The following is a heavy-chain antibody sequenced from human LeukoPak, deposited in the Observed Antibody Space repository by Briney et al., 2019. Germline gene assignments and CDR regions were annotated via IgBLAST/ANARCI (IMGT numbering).Heavy chain of an antibody. CDR2: INHSGST. CDR3: ARAFGADDYVWGSYRYARGGLDY. V-gene: IGHV4-34*01. CDR1: GGSLSGYY. Sequence: SETLSLTCAVYGGSLSGYYWSWIRQPPGKGLEWIGEINHSGSTNYNPSLKSRVTISVDTSKNQFSLKLSSVTAADTAVYYCARAFGADDYVWGSYRYARGGLDYWGQGTLVTVSS. D-gene: IGHD3-16*02. J-gene: IGHJ4*02.